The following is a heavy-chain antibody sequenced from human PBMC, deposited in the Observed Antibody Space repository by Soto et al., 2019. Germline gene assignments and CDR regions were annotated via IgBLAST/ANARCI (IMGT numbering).Heavy chain of an antibody. Sequence: ESVGGLVQPGGSLRLSCTASGFTFNTYNMNWVRQAPGKGLEWVSYISSSSYTISYADSIKGRFTISRDNAKKSLYLQMNSLRDEDTAVYYCAREMSLSGGAYFDYWGQGTLISVSS. V-gene: IGHV3-48*02. J-gene: IGHJ4*02. CDR1: GFTFNTYN. CDR2: ISSSSYTI. CDR3: AREMSLSGGAYFDY. D-gene: IGHD3-16*01.